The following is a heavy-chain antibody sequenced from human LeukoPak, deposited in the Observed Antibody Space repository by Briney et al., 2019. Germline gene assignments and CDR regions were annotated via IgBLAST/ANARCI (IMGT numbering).Heavy chain of an antibody. CDR1: GGSISSYY. CDR3: ARDRFEYSSSTDYYYYYMDV. V-gene: IGHV4-4*07. J-gene: IGHJ6*03. D-gene: IGHD6-6*01. Sequence: SETLSLTCTVSGGSISSYYWSWIRQPAGKGLEWIGRIYTSGSTNYNPSLKSRVTISVDTSKNQFSLKLSSVTAADTAVYYCARDRFEYSSSTDYYYYYMDVWGKGTTVTVSS. CDR2: IYTSGST.